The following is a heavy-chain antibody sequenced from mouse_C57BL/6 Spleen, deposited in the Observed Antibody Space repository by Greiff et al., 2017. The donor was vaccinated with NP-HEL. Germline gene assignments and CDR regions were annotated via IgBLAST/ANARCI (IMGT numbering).Heavy chain of an antibody. CDR1: GYTFTDYE. Sequence: VQLQQSGAELVRPGASVTLSCKASGYTFTDYEMHWVKQTPVHGLEWIGAIDPETGGTAYNQKFKGKAILTADKSSSTAYMELRSLTSEDSAVYYCPIYDGYPFAYWGQGTLVTVSA. D-gene: IGHD2-3*01. CDR3: PIYDGYPFAY. J-gene: IGHJ3*01. V-gene: IGHV1-15*01. CDR2: IDPETGGT.